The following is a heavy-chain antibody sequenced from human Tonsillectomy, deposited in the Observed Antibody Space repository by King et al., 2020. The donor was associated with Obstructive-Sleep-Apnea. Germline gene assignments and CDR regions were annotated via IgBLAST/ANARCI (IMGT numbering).Heavy chain of an antibody. D-gene: IGHD1-1*01. CDR2: MNPNSGNT. CDR1: GYTFITYD. J-gene: IGHJ5*02. CDR3: VRNGWNDWFDP. Sequence: QLVQSGAEVKKPGASEKVSCKASGYTFITYDINWVRQATGQGLEWMGWMNPNSGNTGYAQKFQGRVTMTRNTAISTAYMELSSLRSEDTAVYFCVRNGWNDWFDPWGQGTLVTVSS. V-gene: IGHV1-8*02.